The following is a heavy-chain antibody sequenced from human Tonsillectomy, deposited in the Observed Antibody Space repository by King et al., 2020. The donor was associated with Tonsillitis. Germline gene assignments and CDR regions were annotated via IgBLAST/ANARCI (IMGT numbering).Heavy chain of an antibody. CDR2: IFSNDEK. V-gene: IGHV2-26*01. J-gene: IGHJ4*02. CDR3: AQVYYDILTGRILDY. Sequence: TLKESGPVLVKPTETLTLTCTVSGFSLSNARMGVSWIRQPPGKALEWLAHIFSNDEKSYSTSLKSRLTISKDTSKSQVVLTITNMDPVDTATYYCAQVYYDILTGRILDYWGQGTLVTVSS. CDR1: GFSLSNARMG. D-gene: IGHD3-9*01.